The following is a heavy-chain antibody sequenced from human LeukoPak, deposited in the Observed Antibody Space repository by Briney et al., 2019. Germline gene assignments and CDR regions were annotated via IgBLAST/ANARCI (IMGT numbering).Heavy chain of an antibody. CDR3: ARDRGNSAYGAWFDS. CDR1: GFTFSSHD. V-gene: IGHV3-48*03. J-gene: IGHJ5*01. D-gene: IGHD5-12*01. CDR2: ISSSAATI. Sequence: QPGGSLRLSCAASGFTFSSHDMNWVRQAPGKGLEWVSYISSSAATIDYADSVQGRFTISRDNAKNSLFLQMNSLRAEDTGVYYCARDRGNSAYGAWFDSWGQGTLVTVSS.